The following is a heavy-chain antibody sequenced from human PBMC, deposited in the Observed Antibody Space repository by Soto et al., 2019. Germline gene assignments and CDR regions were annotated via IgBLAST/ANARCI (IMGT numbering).Heavy chain of an antibody. J-gene: IGHJ2*01. CDR1: GDIFSSYP. V-gene: IGHV1-69*01. CDR3: ARDRGSQNWYFGV. CDR2: IVPLLGTA. D-gene: IGHD3-10*01. Sequence: QVQLVQSGAEVKKPGSSVKVSCKASGDIFSSYPFSWVRQAPGQGLEWMGGIVPLLGTADYEQKFQDRVTITADDSTSTVYMELRSLRSDDTAVYYCARDRGSQNWYFGVWGRGTLVSVSS.